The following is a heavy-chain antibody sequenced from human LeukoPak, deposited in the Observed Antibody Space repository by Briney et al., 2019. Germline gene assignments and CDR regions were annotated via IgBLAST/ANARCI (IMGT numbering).Heavy chain of an antibody. V-gene: IGHV3-74*01. CDR3: ARGVYSSSWYLKY. Sequence: PGGSLRLSCAASGFSFSVYWMHWVRQAPGKGPVWVSRIKTDGSITDYADFVKGRFTISRDNAKNTLYLQMNSLRAEDTAVYYCARGVYSSSWYLKYWGQGTLVSVSS. D-gene: IGHD6-13*01. J-gene: IGHJ4*02. CDR1: GFSFSVYW. CDR2: IKTDGSIT.